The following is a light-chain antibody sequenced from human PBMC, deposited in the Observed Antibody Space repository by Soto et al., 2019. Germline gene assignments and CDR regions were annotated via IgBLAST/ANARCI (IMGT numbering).Light chain of an antibody. V-gene: IGKV3-20*01. J-gene: IGKJ5*01. CDR2: GAS. CDR3: QQYTSSLIT. CDR1: QSISSSY. Sequence: EIVLTQCPGTVSLSPGERATLSCRASQSISSSYLAWYQQRPGQAPRLLIYGASSRATGIPDRFSGSGSGTDFTLTISRLEPEDFAVCYCQQYTSSLITFGQGTRLEI.